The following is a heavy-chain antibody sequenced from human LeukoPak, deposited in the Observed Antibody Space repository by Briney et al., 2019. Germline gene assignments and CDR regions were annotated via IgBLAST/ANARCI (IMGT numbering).Heavy chain of an antibody. V-gene: IGHV3-64*01. CDR2: INGNGGST. Sequence: GGSLRLSCAASGFTFSNYAMHWVRQAPGKGLEYLSAINGNGGSTYYATSVKGKFTITRDNSKNTLYLQMDSLRAEDMAVFYCARSLGAGSYLDFWGQGTLVTVSS. CDR1: GFTFSNYA. CDR3: ARSLGAGSYLDF. J-gene: IGHJ4*02. D-gene: IGHD3-10*02.